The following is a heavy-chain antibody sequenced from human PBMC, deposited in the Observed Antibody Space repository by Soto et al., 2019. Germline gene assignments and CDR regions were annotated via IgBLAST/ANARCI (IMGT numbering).Heavy chain of an antibody. Sequence: QLQLVQSGAEEKKPGASVKVSCKASGYTFTNYAMHWVRQAPGQRLEWMGWINVGNGNTKYSQKFQGRVTISRDTSESTGDMELSSMRAEDTAVYYCARRGDGMDVWGQGTTVTVYS. CDR3: ARRGDGMDV. D-gene: IGHD3-10*01. CDR2: INVGNGNT. V-gene: IGHV1-3*05. CDR1: GYTFTNYA. J-gene: IGHJ6*02.